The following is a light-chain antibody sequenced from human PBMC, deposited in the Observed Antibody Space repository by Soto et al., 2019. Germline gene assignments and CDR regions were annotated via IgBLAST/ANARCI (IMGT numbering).Light chain of an antibody. V-gene: IGKV1-5*03. CDR3: QQYNSYSEA. CDR2: KAS. CDR1: QSISSW. Sequence: DIQMTQSPSTLSASVGDRVIIICRASQSISSWLAWYQQKPGKAPKLLIYKASSLESGVPSRFSGSGSGTEFTLTISSLQPDDFATYYCQQYNSYSEAFGQGTKVDI. J-gene: IGKJ1*01.